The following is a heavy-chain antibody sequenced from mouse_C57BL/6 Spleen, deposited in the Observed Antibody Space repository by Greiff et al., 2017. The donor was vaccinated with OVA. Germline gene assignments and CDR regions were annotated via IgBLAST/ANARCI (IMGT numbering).Heavy chain of an antibody. Sequence: QVQLQQPGAELVRPGSSVKLSCKASGYTFTSYWMDWVKQRPGQGLEWIGNIYPSDSETHYNQKFKDKATLTVDKSSSTAYMQLSSLTSEDSAVYYCASYSNYDYAMDYWGQGTSVTVSP. CDR1: GYTFTSYW. V-gene: IGHV1-61*01. D-gene: IGHD2-5*01. CDR2: IYPSDSET. CDR3: ASYSNYDYAMDY. J-gene: IGHJ4*01.